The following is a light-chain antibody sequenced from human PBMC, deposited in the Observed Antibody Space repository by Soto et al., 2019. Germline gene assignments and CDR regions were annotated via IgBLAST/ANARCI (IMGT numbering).Light chain of an antibody. J-gene: IGKJ1*01. CDR1: QSVSSSY. V-gene: IGKV3-20*01. CDR2: DTS. CDR3: QQYNSWLWT. Sequence: EIVLTQSPGTLSLSPGERATLSCRASQSVSSSYLAWYQQKPGQAPRLLIYDTSIRATGVPARFSGSRSGAEFNLTISRLQSEESAVYYCQQYNSWLWTFGQGTKVDIK.